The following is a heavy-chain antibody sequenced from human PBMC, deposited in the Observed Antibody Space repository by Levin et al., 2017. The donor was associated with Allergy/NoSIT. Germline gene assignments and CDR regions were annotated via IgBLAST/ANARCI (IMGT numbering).Heavy chain of an antibody. D-gene: IGHD5-12*01. CDR1: GFTFSSYA. V-gene: IGHV3-23*01. Sequence: QTGESLKISCAASGFTFSSYAMSWVRQAPGKGLEWVSAISGSGGSTYYADSVKGRFTISRDNSKNTLYLQMNSLRAEDTAVYYCAKELGYSGYDHDAFDIWGQGTMVTVSS. CDR3: AKELGYSGYDHDAFDI. J-gene: IGHJ3*02. CDR2: ISGSGGST.